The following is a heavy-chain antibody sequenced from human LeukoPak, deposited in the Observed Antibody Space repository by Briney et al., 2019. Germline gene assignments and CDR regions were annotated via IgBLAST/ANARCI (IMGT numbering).Heavy chain of an antibody. Sequence: PGGSLRLSCAASGFTFSSYAMSWVRQAPGKGLEWVSVISGSGGSTYYADSVKGRFTISRDNSKNTLYLQMNSLRAEDTAVYYCAKDPGEWLLLLTFDNWGQGTLVTVSS. V-gene: IGHV3-23*01. CDR1: GFTFSSYA. CDR3: AKDPGEWLLLLTFDN. J-gene: IGHJ4*02. CDR2: ISGSGGST. D-gene: IGHD3-22*01.